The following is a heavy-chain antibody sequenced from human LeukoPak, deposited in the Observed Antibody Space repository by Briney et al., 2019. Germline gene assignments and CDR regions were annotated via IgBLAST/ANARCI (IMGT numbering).Heavy chain of an antibody. J-gene: IGHJ6*03. CDR1: CGSLSNFY. D-gene: IGHD4-11*01. V-gene: IGHV4-59*13. CDR3: VTQELPVGYYYYTDV. Sequence: PSETLSLTRTVSCGSLSNFYWTCFRQPPGKGLEWIGSIYYIGSTNYNPSLKSRVTISLDTSSDQFSLKLTSVTAADTTVYYCVTQELPVGYYYYTDVWGKGTTVTVSS. CDR2: IYYIGST.